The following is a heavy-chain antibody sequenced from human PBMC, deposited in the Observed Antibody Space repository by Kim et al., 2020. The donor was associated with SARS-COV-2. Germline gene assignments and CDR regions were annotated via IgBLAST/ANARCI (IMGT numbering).Heavy chain of an antibody. V-gene: IGHV4-61*02. CDR1: GGSISSGSYY. Sequence: TLSLTCTVSGGSISSGSYYWSWIRQPAGKGLEWIGRIYTSGSTNYNPSLKSRVTISVDTSKNQFSLKLSSVTAADTAVYYCAREHPVLLWFGAFDAFDIWGQGTMVTVSS. CDR2: IYTSGST. J-gene: IGHJ3*02. D-gene: IGHD3-10*01. CDR3: AREHPVLLWFGAFDAFDI.